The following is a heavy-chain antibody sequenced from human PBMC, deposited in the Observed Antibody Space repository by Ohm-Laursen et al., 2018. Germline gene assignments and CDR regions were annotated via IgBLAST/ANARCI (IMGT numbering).Heavy chain of an antibody. D-gene: IGHD2-21*01. CDR1: GYTFTGYY. CDR3: ARIVGNYWYFDL. V-gene: IGHV1-2*02. CDR2: INPNSGGT. J-gene: IGHJ2*01. Sequence: ASVKVSCKASGYTFTGYYMYWVRQAPGQGLEGMGWINPNSGGTNYAQKFQGRVTMTRDTSISTAYKELSRLRSDDTAVYYCARIVGNYWYFDLWGRGTLVSVSS.